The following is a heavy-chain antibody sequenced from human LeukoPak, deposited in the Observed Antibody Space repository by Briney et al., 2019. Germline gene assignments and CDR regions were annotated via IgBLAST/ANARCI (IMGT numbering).Heavy chain of an antibody. Sequence: GGSLRLSCAASGFTFSSYGMNWVRQAPGKGLEWVSVICDGGSNKYYADSVKGRFTISRDNSKNTLYLQMNSLRAEDTAVCYCAKSGREGATNYWGQGTLVTVSS. J-gene: IGHJ4*02. D-gene: IGHD1-26*01. CDR3: AKSGREGATNY. CDR1: GFTFSSYG. CDR2: ICDGGSNK. V-gene: IGHV3-30*18.